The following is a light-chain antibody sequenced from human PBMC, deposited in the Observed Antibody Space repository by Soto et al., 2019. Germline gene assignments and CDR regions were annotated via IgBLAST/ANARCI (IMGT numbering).Light chain of an antibody. CDR3: QKEERSPTT. CDR2: GAS. J-gene: IGKJ4*01. V-gene: IGKV3-20*01. CDR1: QSVSSTY. Sequence: EIVLTQSPGTLSLSPGERATLSCRASQSVSSTYFAWYQQKPGQAPSLLIYGASRRATGIPDRFSGSGSGTDFALTISRLEPADFAVYYCQKEERSPTTFGGGTKVEIK.